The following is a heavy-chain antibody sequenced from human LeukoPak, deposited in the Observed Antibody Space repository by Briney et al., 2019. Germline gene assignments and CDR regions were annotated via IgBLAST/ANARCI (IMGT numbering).Heavy chain of an antibody. V-gene: IGHV4-59*01. CDR1: GGSTSSYY. D-gene: IGHD3-16*01. Sequence: PSETLSLTCTVSGGSTSSYYWSWIRQPPGKGLEWIGYIYYSGSTNYNPSLKSRVTISVDTSKNQFSLKLSSVTAADTAVYYCARERGSYGVSYYGMDVWGQGTTVTVSS. J-gene: IGHJ6*02. CDR3: ARERGSYGVSYYGMDV. CDR2: IYYSGST.